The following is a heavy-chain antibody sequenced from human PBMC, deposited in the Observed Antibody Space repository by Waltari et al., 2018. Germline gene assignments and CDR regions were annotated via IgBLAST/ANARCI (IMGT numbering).Heavy chain of an antibody. D-gene: IGHD3-22*01. CDR1: GYTFTSYD. V-gene: IGHV1-8*01. CDR3: ARGGRPNYYDSSAHKGDAFDI. Sequence: QVQLVQSGAEVKKPGASVKVSCKASGYTFTSYDINWVRQATGQGLEWMGWINQNSGNTGYAQKVQGRVTMTRNTSISTAYMELSSLRSEDTAVYYCARGGRPNYYDSSAHKGDAFDIWGQGTMVTVSS. CDR2: INQNSGNT. J-gene: IGHJ3*02.